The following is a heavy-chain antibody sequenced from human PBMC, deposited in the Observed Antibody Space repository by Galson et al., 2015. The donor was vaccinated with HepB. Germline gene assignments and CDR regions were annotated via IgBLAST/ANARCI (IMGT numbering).Heavy chain of an antibody. CDR3: ARVGGWVNYFDY. CDR1: GFTFSSYA. V-gene: IGHV3-30-3*01. J-gene: IGHJ4*02. CDR2: ISYDGSNK. D-gene: IGHD3-3*01. Sequence: SLRLSCAASGFTFSSYAMHWVRQAPGKGLEWVAVISYDGSNKYYADSVKGRFTISRDNSKNTLYLQMNSLRAEDTAVYYCARVGGWVNYFDYWGQGTLVTVSS.